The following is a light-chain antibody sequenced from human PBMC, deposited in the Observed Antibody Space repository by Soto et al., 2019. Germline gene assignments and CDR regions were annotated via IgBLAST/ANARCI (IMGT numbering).Light chain of an antibody. V-gene: IGLV2-14*03. CDR1: SSDVGGYNY. Sequence: QSALTQPASVSGSPGQSITISCTGTSSDVGGYNYVSWYQQHPDKAPKLMIYDFNSRPSGVSNRFSGSKSGNTASLTISGLQAEDEADYYCSSYTSSGTRVFGAGTKLTVL. J-gene: IGLJ1*01. CDR2: DFN. CDR3: SSYTSSGTRV.